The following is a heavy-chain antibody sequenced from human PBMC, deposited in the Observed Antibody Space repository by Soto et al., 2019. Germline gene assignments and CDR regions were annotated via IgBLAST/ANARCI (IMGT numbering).Heavy chain of an antibody. V-gene: IGHV1-46*03. D-gene: IGHD1-26*01. CDR2: INPSGGST. J-gene: IGHJ3*02. CDR1: GYTFTSYY. Sequence: QVQLVQSGAEVKKPGASVKVSCKASGYTFTSYYMHWVRQAPGQGLEWMGIINPSGGSTSYAQKFQGRVPMTRDTSTSTAYMELSSLRSEDTAVYYWARPLGATRPDAFDIWGQGTMVTVSS. CDR3: ARPLGATRPDAFDI.